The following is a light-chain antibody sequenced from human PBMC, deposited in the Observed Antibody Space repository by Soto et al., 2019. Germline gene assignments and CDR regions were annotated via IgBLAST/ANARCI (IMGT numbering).Light chain of an antibody. Sequence: ESVLTQSPGTLSLSPGDTATLSCRASQSVHSNYFAWYQQKPGQTPKLLIFGATSRAAGIPDRFSGSESGTDYSLTIARLEPEDFAVYYCQQRSNWPPITFGQGTRLEI. CDR2: GAT. CDR3: QQRSNWPPIT. J-gene: IGKJ5*01. V-gene: IGKV3D-20*02. CDR1: QSVHSNY.